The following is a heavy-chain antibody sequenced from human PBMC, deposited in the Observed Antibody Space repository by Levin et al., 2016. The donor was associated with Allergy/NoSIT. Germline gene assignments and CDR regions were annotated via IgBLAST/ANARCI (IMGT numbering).Heavy chain of an antibody. Sequence: WIRQPPGKGLEWIGYIYYSGSSSYNPSLKSRVTISVDTSKNQFSLNLSSVTAADTAVYYCARSPHWGSYVHFDYWGQGTLVTVSS. J-gene: IGHJ4*02. CDR2: IYYSGSS. D-gene: IGHD3-16*01. V-gene: IGHV4-59*01. CDR3: ARSPHWGSYVHFDY.